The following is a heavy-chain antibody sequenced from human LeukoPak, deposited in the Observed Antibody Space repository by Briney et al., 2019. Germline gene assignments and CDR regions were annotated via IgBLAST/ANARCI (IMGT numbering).Heavy chain of an antibody. D-gene: IGHD5-24*01. V-gene: IGHV1-46*01. CDR2: INPSGGST. CDR1: GYTFTSYY. Sequence: GASVNVSFTASGYTFTSYYMHWVRQAPGQGLEWMGIINPSGGSTSYAQKFQGRVTMTRDTSTSTVYMELSSLRSEDTAVYYCARQGMAHDYWGQGTLVTVSS. J-gene: IGHJ4*02. CDR3: ARQGMAHDY.